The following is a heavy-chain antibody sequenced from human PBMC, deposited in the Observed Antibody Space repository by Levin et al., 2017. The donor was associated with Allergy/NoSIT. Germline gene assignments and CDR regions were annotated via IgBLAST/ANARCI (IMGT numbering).Heavy chain of an antibody. J-gene: IGHJ6*02. Sequence: SETLSLTCSVSGGSISGYYWSWIRQPPGKGLEWIGYVYNSGSSIYNPSLMSRVTLSVDTSKNQFSLNLISVTAADTAVYYCARSGEINSWSQNYYYCGLDVWGRGTTVTVSS. CDR2: VYNSGSS. D-gene: IGHD6-13*01. CDR3: ARSGEINSWSQNYYYCGLDV. V-gene: IGHV4-59*01. CDR1: GGSISGYY.